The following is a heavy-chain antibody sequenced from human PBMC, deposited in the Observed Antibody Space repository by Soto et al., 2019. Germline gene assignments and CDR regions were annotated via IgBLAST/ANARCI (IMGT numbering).Heavy chain of an antibody. D-gene: IGHD3-10*01. CDR3: ARGNLSFDFDS. CDR1: GFNFGFFG. J-gene: IGHJ4*02. V-gene: IGHV3-30*03. CDR2: ISGDGINT. Sequence: QIQLVESGGDVVQPGRSLRLSCAASGFNFGFFGMHWVRQAPGKGLEWVAFISGDGINTHYADSVRVRFTLSRDYSKKTMYLQMDTLREDDTALYYCARGNLSFDFDSWGQGTLVTVSS.